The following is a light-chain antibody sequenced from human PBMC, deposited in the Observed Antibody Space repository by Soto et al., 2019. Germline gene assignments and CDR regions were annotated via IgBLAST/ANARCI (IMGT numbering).Light chain of an antibody. Sequence: EIVLTQSPGTLSLSPGERATLSCRASHAVTNNFLAWYQQKPGQAPRLVIYGASSRPAGIPDRFSGSGAGTDFTLSISRLEPEDFAVYFCQQYGTSPGTFGQATKLDIK. CDR1: HAVTNNF. J-gene: IGKJ2*01. CDR3: QQYGTSPGT. CDR2: GAS. V-gene: IGKV3-20*01.